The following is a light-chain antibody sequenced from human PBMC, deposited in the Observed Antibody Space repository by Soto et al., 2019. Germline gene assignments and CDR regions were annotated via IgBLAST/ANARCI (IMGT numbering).Light chain of an antibody. V-gene: IGKV1-9*01. CDR2: AAS. Sequence: DIQLTQSPSFLSASVGDRVTITCRASQGISSYLAWYQQKPGKAPKLLIYAASTLQSGVPSRFSGSGSGTEFTLTISSLQPEDFATYYFKQINSYPRTFGQGTKVEIK. CDR1: QGISSY. CDR3: KQINSYPRT. J-gene: IGKJ1*01.